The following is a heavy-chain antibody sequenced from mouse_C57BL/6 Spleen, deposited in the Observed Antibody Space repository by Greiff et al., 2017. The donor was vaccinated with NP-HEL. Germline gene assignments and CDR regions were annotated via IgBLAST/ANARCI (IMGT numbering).Heavy chain of an antibody. CDR3: TRRGITAVVATDWYFDV. CDR1: GYTFTDYE. Sequence: QVQLQQSGAELVRPGASVTLSCKASGYTFTDYEMHWVKQTPVHGLEWIGAIDPETGGTAYNQKFKGKAILTADKSSSTAYMELRSLTSEDSAVYYGTRRGITAVVATDWYFDVWGTGTTVTVSS. J-gene: IGHJ1*03. V-gene: IGHV1-15*01. D-gene: IGHD1-1*01. CDR2: IDPETGGT.